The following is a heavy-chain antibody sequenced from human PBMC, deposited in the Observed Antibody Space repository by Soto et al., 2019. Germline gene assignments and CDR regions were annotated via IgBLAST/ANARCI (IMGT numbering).Heavy chain of an antibody. CDR3: AKDEYYDYVWGSYRLDY. CDR1: GFTFSSYG. Sequence: QVQLVESGGGVVQPGRSLRLSCAASGFTFSSYGMHWVRQAPGKGLEWGAVISYDGSNKYYADSVKGRFTISRDNSKNTLYLQMNSLRAEDTAVYYCAKDEYYDYVWGSYRLDYWGQGTLVTVSS. V-gene: IGHV3-30*18. J-gene: IGHJ4*02. D-gene: IGHD3-16*02. CDR2: ISYDGSNK.